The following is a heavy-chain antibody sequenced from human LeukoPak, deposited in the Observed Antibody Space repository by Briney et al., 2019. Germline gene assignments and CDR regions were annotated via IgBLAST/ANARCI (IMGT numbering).Heavy chain of an antibody. J-gene: IGHJ6*04. V-gene: IGHV3-48*04. CDR1: GFIFSSYS. D-gene: IGHD3-10*02. CDR3: AELGITMIGGV. Sequence: GGSLRLSCAASGFIFSSYSMDWVRQAPGKGLEWVSYISSSGSTIYYADSVKGRFTISRDNAKNSLYLQMNSLRAEDTAVYYCAELGITMIGGVWGKGTTVTISS. CDR2: ISSSGSTI.